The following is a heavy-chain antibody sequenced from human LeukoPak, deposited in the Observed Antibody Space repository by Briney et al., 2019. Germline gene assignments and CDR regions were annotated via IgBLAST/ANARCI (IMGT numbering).Heavy chain of an antibody. CDR2: INIDERIT. CDR3: AKVFSGYYDWMFDY. Sequence: PGGSLRLSCAASGFSFSTQRMHWVRQAPGKGLVWVSYINIDERITGYADSVKGRFTISRDNAKNTLYLQMNSLRAEDTAVYYCAKVFSGYYDWMFDYWGQGTLVTVSS. CDR1: GFSFSTQR. V-gene: IGHV3-74*01. D-gene: IGHD3-3*01. J-gene: IGHJ4*02.